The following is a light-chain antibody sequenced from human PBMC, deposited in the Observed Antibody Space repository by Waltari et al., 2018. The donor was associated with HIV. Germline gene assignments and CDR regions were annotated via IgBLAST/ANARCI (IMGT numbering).Light chain of an antibody. V-gene: IGLV2-23*02. J-gene: IGLJ1*01. CDR2: EVT. Sequence: SALPQPASLSGSPGQSYTLSCTGTHSDIGKYNLFSWYQQHPGKVPKVLIFEVTTRPSGISHRFSGSKSDNTASLTISGLQAEDEADYYCSSYATGNTYVFGTGTSVTVL. CDR3: SSYATGNTYV. CDR1: HSDIGKYNL.